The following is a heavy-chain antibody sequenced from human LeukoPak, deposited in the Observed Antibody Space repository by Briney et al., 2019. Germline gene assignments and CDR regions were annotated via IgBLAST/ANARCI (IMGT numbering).Heavy chain of an antibody. CDR2: ISWNSGSI. V-gene: IGHV3-9*01. CDR1: GFTFDDYA. CDR3: ARDKSEAAAGAYTGDY. D-gene: IGHD6-13*01. Sequence: PGRSLRLSCAASGFTFDDYAMHWVRQAPGKGLEWVSGISWNSGSIGYADSVKGRFTISRDNAKNSLYLQMNSLRAEDTAVYYCARDKSEAAAGAYTGDYWGQGTLVTVSS. J-gene: IGHJ4*02.